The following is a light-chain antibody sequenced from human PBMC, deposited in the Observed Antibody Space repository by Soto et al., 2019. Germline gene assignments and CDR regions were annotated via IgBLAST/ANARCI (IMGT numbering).Light chain of an antibody. V-gene: IGLV2-14*01. Sequence: QSALTQPASVSRSPGQSITISCTGTSSDIGGYNFVSWYQHHPGKAPKLLIYEVNNRPSGVSHRFSGSKSGDTASLTISGLQPEDEADYYCRSYSHSGPVIFGGGTKLTVL. CDR3: RSYSHSGPVI. J-gene: IGLJ2*01. CDR2: EVN. CDR1: SSDIGGYNF.